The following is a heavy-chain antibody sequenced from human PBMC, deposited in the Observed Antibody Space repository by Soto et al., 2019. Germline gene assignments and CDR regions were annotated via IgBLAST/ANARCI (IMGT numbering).Heavy chain of an antibody. CDR1: GFTFSDHY. D-gene: IGHD3-10*01. J-gene: IGHJ4*02. CDR2: IRNKSNSYTT. V-gene: IGHV3-72*01. Sequence: EVQLVESGGGLVQPGGSLRLSCAASGFTFSDHYREWVRQAPGKGLEWVGRIRNKSNSYTTEYGASVKGRVTISRDDSKNSLSLQMNSLKTEDTAVYYCASACVGELKYFGYWGQGTLVTVSS. CDR3: ASACVGELKYFGY.